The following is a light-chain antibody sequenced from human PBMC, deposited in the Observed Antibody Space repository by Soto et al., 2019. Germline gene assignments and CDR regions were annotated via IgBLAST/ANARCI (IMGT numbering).Light chain of an antibody. J-gene: IGLJ1*01. CDR1: SSDVGGYNY. Sequence: QSLLTQPSSVSGSPGQSITISCPGTSSDVGGYNYVSWYQQHPGKAPKLMIYDVSNRPSGVSNRFSGSKSGNTASLTISGLQAEDEADYYCSSYTSSSTYVFGTGTRSPS. CDR3: SSYTSSSTYV. V-gene: IGLV2-14*01. CDR2: DVS.